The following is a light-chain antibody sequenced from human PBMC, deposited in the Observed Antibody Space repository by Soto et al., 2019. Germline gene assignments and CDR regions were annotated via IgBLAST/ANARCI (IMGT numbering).Light chain of an antibody. CDR3: QQYKSYSLT. J-gene: IGKJ4*01. CDR1: QSISSW. CDR2: KAS. Sequence: DIQMTQSPSTLSASVGDRVTITCRASQSISSWLAWYQHKPGKAPKLLIYKASSLESGVPSRFSGSGSGPEFTLAISSLKADDFATYYCQQYKSYSLTFGGGTKVEIK. V-gene: IGKV1-5*03.